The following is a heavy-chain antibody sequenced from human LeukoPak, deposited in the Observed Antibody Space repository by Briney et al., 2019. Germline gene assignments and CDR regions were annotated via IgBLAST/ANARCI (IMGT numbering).Heavy chain of an antibody. J-gene: IGHJ5*02. CDR3: ASITIFGVVPTTTWFDP. D-gene: IGHD3-3*01. V-gene: IGHV4-34*01. CDR1: GGSFSGYY. CDR2: INHSGST. Sequence: SETLSLTCAVYGGSFSGYYWSWIRQPPGKGLGWIGEINHSGSTNYNPSLKSRVTISVDTSKNQFSLKLSSVTAADTAVYYCASITIFGVVPTTTWFDPWGQGTLVTVSS.